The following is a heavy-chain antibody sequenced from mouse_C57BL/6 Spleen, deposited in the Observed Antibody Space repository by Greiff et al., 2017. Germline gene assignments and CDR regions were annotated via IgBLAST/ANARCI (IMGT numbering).Heavy chain of an antibody. V-gene: IGHV14-4*01. J-gene: IGHJ2*01. CDR2: IDPENGDT. Sequence: VQLQQSGAELVRPGASVKLSCTASGFNIKDDYMHWVKQRPEQGLEWIGWIDPENGDTEYASKFQGKATITADTSSNTAYLQLSSLPSEDTAVYYCTTYGLFDYWGQGTTLTVSS. D-gene: IGHD1-1*02. CDR1: GFNIKDDY. CDR3: TTYGLFDY.